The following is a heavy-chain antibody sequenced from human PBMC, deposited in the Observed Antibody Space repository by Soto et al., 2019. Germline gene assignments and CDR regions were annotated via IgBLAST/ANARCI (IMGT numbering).Heavy chain of an antibody. J-gene: IGHJ4*02. CDR1: GYTFTSYG. V-gene: IGHV1-18*01. CDR3: ARTPVYYYDSSGYRPAPYYFDY. CDR2: ISAYNGNT. Sequence: QVQRVQSGAEVKKPGASVKVSCKASGYTFTSYGISWVRQAPGQGLEWMGWISAYNGNTNYAQKLQGRVTMTTDTSTSTAYMELRSLRSDDTAVYYCARTPVYYYDSSGYRPAPYYFDYWGQGTLVTVSS. D-gene: IGHD3-22*01.